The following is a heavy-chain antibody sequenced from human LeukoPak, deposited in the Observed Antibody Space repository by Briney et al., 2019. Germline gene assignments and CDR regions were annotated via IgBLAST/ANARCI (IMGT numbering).Heavy chain of an antibody. D-gene: IGHD6-19*01. J-gene: IGHJ4*02. CDR2: INLSGST. V-gene: IGHV4-34*01. CDR1: GGSFSGYY. CDR3: ARGLNRSGWPVFDY. Sequence: PSETLSLTCAVYGGSFSGYYRSWIRQPPGKGLEWIGEINLSGSTNYNPSLKSRVTISVDTSKNQFSLKLSSVTAADTAVYYCARGLNRSGWPVFDYWGQGTLVTVSS.